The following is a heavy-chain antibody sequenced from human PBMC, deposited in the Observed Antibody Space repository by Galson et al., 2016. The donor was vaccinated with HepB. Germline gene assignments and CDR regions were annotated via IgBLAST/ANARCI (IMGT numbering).Heavy chain of an antibody. CDR2: TYVRGPT. V-gene: IGHV4-4*07. CDR3: ARVAPPSLVRPRWESRDY. D-gene: IGHD1-26*01. Sequence: SETLSLTCTVSGGSIKTYYWNWIRQPAGKGLEWIGHTYVRGPTNYNPSFKTPVTISIDTSKRQISLELKSVTFADTAVYYCARVAPPSLVRPRWESRDYWGRGILVTVSS. CDR1: GGSIKTYY. J-gene: IGHJ4*02.